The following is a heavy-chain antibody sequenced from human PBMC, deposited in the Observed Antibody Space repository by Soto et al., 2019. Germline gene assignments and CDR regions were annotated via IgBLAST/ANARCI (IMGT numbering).Heavy chain of an antibody. CDR1: GYTFTNFG. J-gene: IGHJ4*02. Sequence: QVQLVQSGAEVKKPGASVKVSCKASGYTFTNFGISWVRQAPGQGLEWMGWISAYNVNTNYAQKFQGRVTMTTDTSPRTADMEVRSLRFDATVVYYGARGGTPIDYWGQGTLVTVSS. CDR3: ARGGTPIDY. D-gene: IGHD3-16*01. V-gene: IGHV1-18*01. CDR2: ISAYNVNT.